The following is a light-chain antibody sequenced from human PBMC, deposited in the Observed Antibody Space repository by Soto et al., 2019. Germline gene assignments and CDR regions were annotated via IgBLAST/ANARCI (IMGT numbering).Light chain of an antibody. CDR1: QTIRNNY. CDR2: DAS. V-gene: IGKV3-20*01. CDR3: QQYGYLVT. Sequence: EFVLTQSPCTLSLSPGERATLSCRASQTIRNNYLAWYQHKPGQAPRLLIYDASSRATGIPDRFSGGGSGTDFTLTISRLEPEDFAMYYCQQYGYLVTFGGGTKVDIK. J-gene: IGKJ4*01.